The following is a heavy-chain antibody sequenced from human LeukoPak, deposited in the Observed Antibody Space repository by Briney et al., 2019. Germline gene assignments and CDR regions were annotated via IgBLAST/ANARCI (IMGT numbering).Heavy chain of an antibody. CDR1: GYTFTSYG. Sequence: GASVKVSCKASGYTFTSYGISWVRQAPGQGLEWMGWISAYNGNTNYAQKLQGRVTMTTDTSTSTAYMELRSLRSDDTAVYYYARRYCSSTSCYRQLEYWGQGTLVTVSS. CDR3: ARRYCSSTSCYRQLEY. CDR2: ISAYNGNT. V-gene: IGHV1-18*01. D-gene: IGHD2-2*01. J-gene: IGHJ4*02.